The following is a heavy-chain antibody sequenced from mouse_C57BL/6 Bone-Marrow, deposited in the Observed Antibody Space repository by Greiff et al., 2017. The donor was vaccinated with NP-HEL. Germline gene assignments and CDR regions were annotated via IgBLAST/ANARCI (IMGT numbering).Heavy chain of an antibody. CDR2: ISDGGSYT. D-gene: IGHD2-4*01. CDR1: GFTFSSYA. V-gene: IGHV5-4*03. J-gene: IGHJ4*01. CDR3: EMITTSDAMDY. Sequence: EVKLVESGGGLVKPGGSLKLSCAASGFTFSSYAMSWVRQTPEKRLEWVATISDGGSYTYYPDNVKGRFTISSDNAKNNRYLQMSHLKSEDTAMYYCEMITTSDAMDYWGQGTSVTVSS.